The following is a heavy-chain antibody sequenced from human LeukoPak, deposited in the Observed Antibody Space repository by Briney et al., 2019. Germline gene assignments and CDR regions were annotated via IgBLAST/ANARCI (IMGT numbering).Heavy chain of an antibody. Sequence: SETLSLTCTVSGGSISSGDYYWRWIRQSAGKGLEWIGRIYTSGSTNYNPSLKSRVSMSVDTSKNQFSLRLRSVTAADTAVYYCARESGYYYDTSGYTFDYWGQGILVTVSS. D-gene: IGHD3-22*01. V-gene: IGHV4-61*02. J-gene: IGHJ4*02. CDR2: IYTSGST. CDR1: GGSISSGDYY. CDR3: ARESGYYYDTSGYTFDY.